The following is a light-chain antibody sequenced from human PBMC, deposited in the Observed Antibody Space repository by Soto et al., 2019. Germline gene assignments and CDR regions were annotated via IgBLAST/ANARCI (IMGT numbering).Light chain of an antibody. CDR2: DAS. V-gene: IGKV1-5*01. J-gene: IGKJ3*01. CDR1: QSISSW. CDR3: QQYNSYPFT. Sequence: DIQMTQSPSTLSASVGDRVTITCRASQSISSWLAWYQQKLGRAPRLLIYDASSLESGVPSRFSGSVSGTEFTLTISSLQPDDLATYYCQQYNSYPFTFGPGTKVDIK.